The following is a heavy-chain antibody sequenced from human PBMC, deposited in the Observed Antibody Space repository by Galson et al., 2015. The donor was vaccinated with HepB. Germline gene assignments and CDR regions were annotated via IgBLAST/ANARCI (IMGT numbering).Heavy chain of an antibody. CDR3: ARVNSGSYSPNWYFDL. Sequence: SLRLSCAASGFTFSSYAMHWVRQAPGKGLEWVAVISYDGSNKYYADSVKGRFTISRDNSKNTLYLQMNSLRAEDTAVYYCARVNSGSYSPNWYFDLWGRGTLVTVSS. CDR2: ISYDGSNK. D-gene: IGHD1-26*01. CDR1: GFTFSSYA. V-gene: IGHV3-30-3*01. J-gene: IGHJ2*01.